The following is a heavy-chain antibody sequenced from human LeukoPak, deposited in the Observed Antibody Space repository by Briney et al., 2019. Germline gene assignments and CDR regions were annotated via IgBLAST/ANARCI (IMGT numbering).Heavy chain of an antibody. V-gene: IGHV3-66*01. J-gene: IGHJ4*02. D-gene: IGHD2-15*01. CDR3: ARGRYCSGGSCYGALGYYFEY. CDR1: EFSVGSNY. CDR2: IYSGGST. Sequence: PGGSLRLSCAASEFSVGSNYMTWVRQAPGKGLEWVSLIYSGGSTYYADSVKGRFTISRDNSKNTLYLQMNSLRAEDTAVYYCARGRYCSGGSCYGALGYYFEYWGQGTLVTVSS.